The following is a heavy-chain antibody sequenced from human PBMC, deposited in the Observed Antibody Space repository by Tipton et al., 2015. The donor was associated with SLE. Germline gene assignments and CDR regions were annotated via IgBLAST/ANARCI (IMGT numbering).Heavy chain of an antibody. CDR3: ARDSYMDTGDY. V-gene: IGHV4-4*02. CDR1: GVSISSRNW. D-gene: IGHD1-14*01. Sequence: TLSLTCAVSGVSISSRNWWSWVRQPPGKGLEWIGEIHHSGSTYYNPSLKSRVTISLDTSKNQFSLKLSSVTAADTAVYYCARDSYMDTGDYWGQGTLVTVSS. CDR2: IHHSGST. J-gene: IGHJ4*02.